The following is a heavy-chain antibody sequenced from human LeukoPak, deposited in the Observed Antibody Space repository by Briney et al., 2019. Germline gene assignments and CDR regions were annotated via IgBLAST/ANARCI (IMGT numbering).Heavy chain of an antibody. CDR2: ISGSGGST. V-gene: IGHV3-23*01. Sequence: GGSLRLSCAASGFTFSNYAMSWVRQAPGKGLEWVSGISGSGGSTYYADSVKGRFTISRDNSKNTLYLQMNSLRAEDTAVYYCAKGSGWLNYYYMDVWGKGTTVTVSS. CDR1: GFTFSNYA. J-gene: IGHJ6*03. D-gene: IGHD6-19*01. CDR3: AKGSGWLNYYYMDV.